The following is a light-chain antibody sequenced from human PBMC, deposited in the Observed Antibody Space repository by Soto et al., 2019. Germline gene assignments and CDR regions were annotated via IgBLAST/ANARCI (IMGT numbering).Light chain of an antibody. CDR2: GAS. CDR3: QQYKDWLFT. V-gene: IGKV3-15*01. J-gene: IGKJ3*01. CDR1: QSVNSN. Sequence: EIVMTQSPATLSASPGERATLSCRASQSVNSNLAWYQQKPGQPPRLLIYGASTRATGIPVRFSGTGSGTEFTLTISILQSEDFVFYYCQQYKDWLFTFGPGTKVDIK.